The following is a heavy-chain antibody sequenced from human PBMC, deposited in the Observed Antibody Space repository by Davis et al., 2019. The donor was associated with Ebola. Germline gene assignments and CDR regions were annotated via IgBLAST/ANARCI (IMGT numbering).Heavy chain of an antibody. CDR3: ARSLGVARIVVVPSDYYGMDV. D-gene: IGHD2-2*01. CDR2: INPSGGST. V-gene: IGHV1-46*01. Sequence: ASVKVSCKASGYTFTSYYMHWVRQAPGQGLEWMGIINPSGGSTSYAQKFQGRVTMTRDTSTSTVYMELSSLRSEDTAAYYCARSLGVARIVVVPSDYYGMDVWGQGTTVTVSS. J-gene: IGHJ6*02. CDR1: GYTFTSYY.